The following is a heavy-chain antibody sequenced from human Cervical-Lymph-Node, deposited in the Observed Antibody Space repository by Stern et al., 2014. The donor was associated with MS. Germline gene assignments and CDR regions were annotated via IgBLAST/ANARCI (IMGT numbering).Heavy chain of an antibody. V-gene: IGHV3-21*01. CDR2: ISSSSSYI. J-gene: IGHJ4*01. D-gene: IGHD6-19*01. CDR1: GFTFSSYS. CDR3: ARGQVAVAGLICL. Sequence: VQLVESGGGLVKPGGSLRLSCAASGFTFSSYSMNWVRQAPGKGLEWVSSISSSSSYIYYADSVKGRFTISRDNAKHSLYLQMNSLRAEDSGVYFCARGQVAVAGLICLWGQGTLVTVSS.